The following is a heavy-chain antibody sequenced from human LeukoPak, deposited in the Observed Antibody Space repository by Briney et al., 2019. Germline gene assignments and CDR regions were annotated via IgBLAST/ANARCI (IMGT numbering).Heavy chain of an antibody. D-gene: IGHD6-19*01. CDR3: ARGQPLYSSGWYVNY. Sequence: SETLSLTCAVYGGSFSGYYWSWIRQPPGKGLEWIGEINQSGSTNYNPSLKSRVTISVDTSKNQFSLKLSSVTAADTAVYYCARGQPLYSSGWYVNYLGQGTLVTVSS. CDR1: GGSFSGYY. CDR2: INQSGST. J-gene: IGHJ4*02. V-gene: IGHV4-34*01.